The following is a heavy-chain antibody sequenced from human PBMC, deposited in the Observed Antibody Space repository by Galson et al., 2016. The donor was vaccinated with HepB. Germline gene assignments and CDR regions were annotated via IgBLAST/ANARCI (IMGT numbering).Heavy chain of an antibody. CDR1: GFTFSGSA. V-gene: IGHV3-73*01. CDR2: IRSKTNTYAT. D-gene: IGHD5-12*01. Sequence: SLRLSCAVSGFTFSGSAIHWVRQASVKGLEWVGRIRSKTNTYATAYGESVKGRFTISRDDSRNTAHLQMNSLKTEDTAVYYCMSYRDDYLRGGDWGQGTLVT. J-gene: IGHJ4*02. CDR3: MSYRDDYLRGGD.